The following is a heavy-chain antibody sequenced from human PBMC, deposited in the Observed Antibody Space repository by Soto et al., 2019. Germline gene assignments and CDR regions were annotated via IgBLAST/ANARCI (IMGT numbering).Heavy chain of an antibody. CDR3: AKVSTAGTGRADY. V-gene: IGHV3-30*18. J-gene: IGHJ4*02. CDR2: ISYDGSNK. Sequence: PGGSLRLSCAASGFTFSSYGMHWVRQAPGKGLEWVAVISYDGSNKYYADSVKGRFTISRDNSKNTLYLQMNSLRAEDTAVYYCAKVSTAGTGRADYWGQGTLVTVSS. D-gene: IGHD6-13*01. CDR1: GFTFSSYG.